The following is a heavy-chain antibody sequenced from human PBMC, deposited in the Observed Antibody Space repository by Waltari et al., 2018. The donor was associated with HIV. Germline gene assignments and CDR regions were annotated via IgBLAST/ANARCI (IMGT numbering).Heavy chain of an antibody. J-gene: IGHJ4*02. CDR1: GGSISSGDYH. CDR3: ARERDPFYYDSSGYSGGY. V-gene: IGHV4-30-4*01. D-gene: IGHD3-22*01. Sequence: VQLQESGPGLVKPSQTLSLTCTVSGGSISSGDYHWSWIRQPPGKGLEWIGYIYYSGSTYYNPSLESRVTISVDTPRNQFSLKLSSVTAADTAVYYCARERDPFYYDSSGYSGGYWGQGTLVTVSS. CDR2: IYYSGST.